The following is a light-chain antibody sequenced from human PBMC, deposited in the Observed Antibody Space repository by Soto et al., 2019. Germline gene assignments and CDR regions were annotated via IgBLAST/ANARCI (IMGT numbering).Light chain of an antibody. Sequence: EIVLTQSPGTLSLSPGDRATLSCKASQSVADNSLAWYQQTPGHAPRLLIDAASRRAIGIPDTFGGSGSGTDFTLTSSSLEPEEKARYCGLHRSRWALTLRRGTQLEIK. V-gene: IGKV3-20*01. CDR3: LHRSRWALT. CDR2: AAS. CDR1: QSVADNS. J-gene: IGKJ4*01.